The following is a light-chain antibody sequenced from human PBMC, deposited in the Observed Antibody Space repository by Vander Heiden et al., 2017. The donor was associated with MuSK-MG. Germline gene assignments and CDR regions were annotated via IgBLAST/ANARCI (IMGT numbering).Light chain of an antibody. Sequence: EIVLTQSPATLSLSPGERATLSCRASQSVSSNLAWYQHKPGQAPRLVIYHASNRAAGIPVRFSGSGSGTDFTLTISSLEPEDFAVYYCQQRNNCHCTFGQGTTVDI. CDR3: QQRNNCHCT. CDR2: HAS. V-gene: IGKV3-11*01. J-gene: IGKJ3*01. CDR1: QSVSSN.